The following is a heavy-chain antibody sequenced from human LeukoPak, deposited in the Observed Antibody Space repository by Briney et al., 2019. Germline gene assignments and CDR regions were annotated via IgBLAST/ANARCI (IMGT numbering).Heavy chain of an antibody. CDR2: IYYSGST. Sequence: PSETLPLTSTVSVGSIRSYYWNWIRQPPAKVLERIGYIYYSGSTNYNPSLESRVTISVDPAQNQYSLKLRSVAAADNAGYYCERGSVFHWFDPWGQGSVVTVSA. CDR3: ERGSVFHWFDP. J-gene: IGHJ5*02. V-gene: IGHV4-59*01. CDR1: VGSIRSYY.